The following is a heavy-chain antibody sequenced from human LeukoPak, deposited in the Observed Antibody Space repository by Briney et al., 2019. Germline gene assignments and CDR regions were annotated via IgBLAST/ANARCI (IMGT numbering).Heavy chain of an antibody. V-gene: IGHV3-11*06. J-gene: IGHJ3*02. D-gene: IGHD3-10*01. CDR2: ISSSSSYT. CDR3: ARRAMVRGVMNAFDI. CDR1: GFTFSDYY. Sequence: GGSLRLSCAASGFTFSDYYMSWIRQAPGKGLEWVSYISSSSSYTNYADSVKGRFTISRDIAKNSLYLQMNSLRAEDTAVYYCARRAMVRGVMNAFDIWGQGTMVTVSS.